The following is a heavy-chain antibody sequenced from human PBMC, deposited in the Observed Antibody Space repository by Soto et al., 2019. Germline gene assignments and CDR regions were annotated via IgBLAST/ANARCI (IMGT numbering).Heavy chain of an antibody. J-gene: IGHJ4*02. V-gene: IGHV4-30-2*01. CDR1: CGSISSGGYS. Sequence: SETLSLTCAVSCGSISSGGYSWSWIRQPPGKGLEWIGYIYHSGSTYYNPSLKSRITISIDRSKNQLSLKLSSVTAADTAVYYCARGMTTVTTLDYWGQGTLVTVSS. CDR2: IYHSGST. CDR3: ARGMTTVTTLDY. D-gene: IGHD4-4*01.